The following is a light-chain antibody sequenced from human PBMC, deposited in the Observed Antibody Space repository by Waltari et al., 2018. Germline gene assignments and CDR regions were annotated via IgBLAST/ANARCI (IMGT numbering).Light chain of an antibody. CDR1: ESIGTS. CDR3: QQYYTYSLWA. V-gene: IGKV1-5*01. CDR2: HAS. Sequence: DIQMTQSPSTLSASVGDTFTFTCRASESIGTSLAWYQQKSGKAPKLLIYHASTLEGGVPSRFSGSGSGTDFTLTISSLQPDDFATYFCQQYYTYSLWAFGQGTKVETK. J-gene: IGKJ1*01.